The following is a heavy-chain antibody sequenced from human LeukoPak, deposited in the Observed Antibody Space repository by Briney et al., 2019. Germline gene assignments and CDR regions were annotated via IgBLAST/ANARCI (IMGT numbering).Heavy chain of an antibody. V-gene: IGHV1-46*01. Sequence: ASVKVSCKASGYTFTRYYIHWLRQAPGQGLEWMGTINPSGVSTSYAQKLQGRVTMTTDTSTSTAYMELRSLRSDDTAVYYCARGTYYDSSGYYVGAFDIWGQGTMVTVSS. CDR2: INPSGVST. J-gene: IGHJ3*02. D-gene: IGHD3-22*01. CDR1: GYTFTRYY. CDR3: ARGTYYDSSGYYVGAFDI.